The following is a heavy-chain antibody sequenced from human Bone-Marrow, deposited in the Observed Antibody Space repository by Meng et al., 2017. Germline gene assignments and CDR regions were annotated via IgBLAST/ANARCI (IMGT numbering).Heavy chain of an antibody. D-gene: IGHD1-26*01. CDR3: ARDPSGSYYTLFDY. Sequence: GESLKISCAASGFTFSNHYMTWVRQAPGKGLEWVGHIKQDGSWRYYVDSVKGRFTISRDNAKNTLYLQMNSLRAEDTAVYYCARDPSGSYYTLFDYWGQGTLVTVSS. V-gene: IGHV3-7*01. J-gene: IGHJ4*02. CDR2: IKQDGSWR. CDR1: GFTFSNHY.